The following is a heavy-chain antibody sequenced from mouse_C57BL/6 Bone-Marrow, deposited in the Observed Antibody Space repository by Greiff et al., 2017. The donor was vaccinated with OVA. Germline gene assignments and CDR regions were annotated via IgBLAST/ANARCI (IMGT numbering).Heavy chain of an antibody. CDR1: GYTFTSYG. CDR3: AKDLYYYGSSYFDY. Sequence: VQLVESGAELARPGASVKLSCKASGYTFTSYGISWVKQRTGQGLEWIGEIYPRSGNTYYNEKFKGKATLTADKSSSTAYMELRSLTSEDSAVYFCAKDLYYYGSSYFDYWGQGTTLTVSS. D-gene: IGHD1-1*01. J-gene: IGHJ2*01. CDR2: IYPRSGNT. V-gene: IGHV1-81*01.